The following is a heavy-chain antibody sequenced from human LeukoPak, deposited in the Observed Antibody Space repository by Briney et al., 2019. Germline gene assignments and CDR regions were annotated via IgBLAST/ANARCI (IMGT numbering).Heavy chain of an antibody. CDR3: ARASTKDYGRRIDY. D-gene: IGHD4-17*01. V-gene: IGHV4-39*07. Sequence: PPETLSLTCTVAGGSIISSSDAWGWIRQPPGKGLDWIGRMYYSGSTYYNPSLNSRVTISVDTSKNQLSLKLSSVTAADTAVYYCARASTKDYGRRIDYWGQGTPVTVSS. CDR1: GGSIISSSDA. CDR2: MYYSGST. J-gene: IGHJ4*02.